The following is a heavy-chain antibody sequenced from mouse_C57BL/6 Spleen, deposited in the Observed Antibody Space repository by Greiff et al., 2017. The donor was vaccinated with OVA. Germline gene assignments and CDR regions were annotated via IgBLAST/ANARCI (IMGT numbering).Heavy chain of an antibody. CDR2: IWSGGST. CDR3: ARNYALYYSNYDYAMDY. Sequence: VKLVESGPGLVQPSQSLSITCTVSGFSLTSYGVHWVRQSPGKGLEWLGVIWSGGSTDYNAAFISRLSISKDNSKSQVFFKMNSLQADDTAIYYCARNYALYYSNYDYAMDYWGQGTSVTVSS. D-gene: IGHD2-5*01. V-gene: IGHV2-2*01. CDR1: GFSLTSYG. J-gene: IGHJ4*01.